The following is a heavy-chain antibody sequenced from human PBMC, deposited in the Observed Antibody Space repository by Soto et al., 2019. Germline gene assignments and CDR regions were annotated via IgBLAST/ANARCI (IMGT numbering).Heavy chain of an antibody. V-gene: IGHV4-31*03. CDR3: ARASGYDAIDY. J-gene: IGHJ4*02. Sequence: TLSLTCTVSGGSISSGGYYWSWIRQHPGKGLEWIGYIYYSGSTYYNPSLKSRVTISVDTSKNQFSLKLSSVTAADTAVYYCARASGYDAIDYWGQGTLVTVSS. CDR1: GGSISSGGYY. D-gene: IGHD5-12*01. CDR2: IYYSGST.